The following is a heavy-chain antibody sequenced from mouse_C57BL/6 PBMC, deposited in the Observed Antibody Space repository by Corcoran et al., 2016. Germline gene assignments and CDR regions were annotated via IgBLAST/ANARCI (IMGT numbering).Heavy chain of an antibody. J-gene: IGHJ3*01. Sequence: QVQLKQSGAELVRPGASVKLSCKASGYTFTDYYINWVKQRPGQGLEWIARIYPGSGNTYYNEKFKGKATLTAEKSSSTAYMQLSSLTSEDSAVYFCARNWDVGGFAYWGQGTLVTVSA. CDR2: IYPGSGNT. V-gene: IGHV1-76*01. CDR1: GYTFTDYY. D-gene: IGHD4-1*01. CDR3: ARNWDVGGFAY.